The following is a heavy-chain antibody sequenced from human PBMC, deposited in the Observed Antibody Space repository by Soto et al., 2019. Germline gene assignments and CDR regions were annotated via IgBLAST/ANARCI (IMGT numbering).Heavy chain of an antibody. CDR2: ISGSGGRT. J-gene: IGHJ4*02. V-gene: IGHV3-23*01. CDR1: GFTCSNYG. Sequence: PGGPLRLSCEASGFTCSNYGMTWVLLAPGKGLEWVSTISGSGGRTFYADPVKGRFTISRDNSKNTLYLQMNSLRAEDTAVYYCAKEMIASTLADFFDYWGQGTLVTVSS. CDR3: AKEMIASTLADFFDY. D-gene: IGHD2-21*01.